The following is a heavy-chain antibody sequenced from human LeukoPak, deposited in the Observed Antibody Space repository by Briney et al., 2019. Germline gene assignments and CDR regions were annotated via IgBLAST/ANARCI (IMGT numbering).Heavy chain of an antibody. CDR3: ARDGVAAAGSYFDY. Sequence: GGSLRLSCAASGFTFSSYAMTWVRQAPGKGLEWVSTITSGSDTYYADSVKGRFTISRDNAKNSLYLQMNSLRAEDTAVYYCARDGVAAAGSYFDYWGRGTLVTVSS. CDR1: GFTFSSYA. CDR2: ITSGSDT. D-gene: IGHD6-13*01. V-gene: IGHV3-21*01. J-gene: IGHJ4*02.